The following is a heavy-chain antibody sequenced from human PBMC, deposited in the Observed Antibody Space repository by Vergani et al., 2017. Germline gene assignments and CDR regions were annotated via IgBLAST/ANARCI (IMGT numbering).Heavy chain of an antibody. CDR3: ARDSGSYPLLDAFDI. D-gene: IGHD1-26*01. CDR1: GFTFSSYW. Sequence: EVQLVESGGGLVQPGGSLRLSCAASGFTFSSYWMSWVRQDPGKGLEGVANIKQDGSEKYYVDSVKGRFTISRDNAKNSLYLQMNSLRAEDTAVYYCARDSGSYPLLDAFDIWGQGTMVTVSS. V-gene: IGHV3-7*01. CDR2: IKQDGSEK. J-gene: IGHJ3*02.